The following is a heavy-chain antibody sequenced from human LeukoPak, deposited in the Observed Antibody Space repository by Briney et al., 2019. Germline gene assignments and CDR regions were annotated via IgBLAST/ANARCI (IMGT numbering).Heavy chain of an antibody. J-gene: IGHJ4*02. D-gene: IGHD5-12*01. CDR1: GFTFDDYA. CDR2: ISWNSGSI. CDR3: ARAPMRVGYPYYFDY. Sequence: GGSLRLSCAASGFTFDDYAMHWVRQAPGKGLEWVSGISWNSGSIGYADSVKGRFTISRDNAKNSLYLQMNSLRAEDTALYYCARAPMRVGYPYYFDYWGQGTLVTVSS. V-gene: IGHV3-9*01.